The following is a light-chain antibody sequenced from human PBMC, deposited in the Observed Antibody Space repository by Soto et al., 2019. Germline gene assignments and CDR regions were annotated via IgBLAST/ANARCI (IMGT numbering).Light chain of an antibody. CDR1: SSDVGGYNY. CDR2: EVS. V-gene: IGLV2-14*01. Sequence: QSALTQPASVSGSPGQSIAISCTGTSSDVGGYNYVSWYQQHPGKAPKLMLYEVSDRPSGVSSRFSGSKSGSTASLTISGLQAEEEGDYYSCSPTTTSTLVFGTGTKLTVL. J-gene: IGLJ1*01. CDR3: CSPTTTSTLV.